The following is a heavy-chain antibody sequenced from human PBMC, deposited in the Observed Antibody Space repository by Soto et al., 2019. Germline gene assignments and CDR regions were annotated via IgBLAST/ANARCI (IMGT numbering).Heavy chain of an antibody. CDR3: ASPGIAAAGTSYYYGMDV. CDR1: GFTFSSYA. D-gene: IGHD6-13*01. V-gene: IGHV3-21*01. CDR2: ISSSSSYI. Sequence: GGSLRLSCAASGFTFSSYAMSWVRQAPGKGLEWVSSISSSSSYIYYADSVKGRFTISRDNAKNSLYLQMNSLRAEDTAVYYCASPGIAAAGTSYYYGMDVWGQGTMVTVSS. J-gene: IGHJ6*02.